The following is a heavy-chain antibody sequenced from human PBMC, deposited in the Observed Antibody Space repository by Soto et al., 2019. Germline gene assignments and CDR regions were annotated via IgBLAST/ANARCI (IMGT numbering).Heavy chain of an antibody. J-gene: IGHJ5*02. V-gene: IGHV1-2*02. CDR1: GDTFTDSS. D-gene: IGHD5-12*01. CDR2: INLNSGDT. CDR3: ARDLGGYDSYGPDT. Sequence: ASVKISCKTSGDTFTDSSMHWVRQAPGQGLEWMGWINLNSGDTNYAEKFRGRVTMTRDTSIITAYMELTRLKSDDTAVYYCARDLGGYDSYGPDTWGKGTLVTVSS.